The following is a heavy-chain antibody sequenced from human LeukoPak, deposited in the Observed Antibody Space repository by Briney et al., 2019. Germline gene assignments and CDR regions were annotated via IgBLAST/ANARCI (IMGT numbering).Heavy chain of an antibody. CDR2: INPNSGGT. J-gene: IGHJ6*03. V-gene: IGHV1-2*02. D-gene: IGHD3-9*01. Sequence: ASVKVSCKASDTFPIYGINWVRQAPGPGLEWMGWINPNSGGTNYAQKFQGRVTMTRDTSISTAYMELRRLRSDDTAVYYCATGYYNSYYYYYMDVWGKGTTVTVSS. CDR3: ATGYYNSYYYYYMDV. CDR1: DTFPIYG.